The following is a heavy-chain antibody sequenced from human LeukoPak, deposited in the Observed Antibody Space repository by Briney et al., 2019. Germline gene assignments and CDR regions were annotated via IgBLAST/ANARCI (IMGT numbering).Heavy chain of an antibody. CDR3: ARDLNTHSSSGPSFI. CDR2: ISPSNGTT. Sequence: ASVKVSCKASGYSFTSYYMHWVRQAPGQGLEWMGIISPSNGTTSYAENFQGRVTMTRDTSTSTVYMDLSSLRSEDTAVYYCARDLNTHSSSGPSFIWGQGTVVTVSS. D-gene: IGHD2-8*02. V-gene: IGHV1-46*01. CDR1: GYSFTSYY. J-gene: IGHJ3*02.